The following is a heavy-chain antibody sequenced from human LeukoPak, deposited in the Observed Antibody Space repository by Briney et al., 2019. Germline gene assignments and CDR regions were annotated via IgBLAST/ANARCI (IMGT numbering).Heavy chain of an antibody. Sequence: GASVKVSCKASGGTFSSYAISWVRQAPGQGLEWMGGIIPIFGTANYAQKFQGRVTITTDESTSTAYMELSSLRSEDTAVYYCARFLPELRARAFDIWGQGTMVTVSS. V-gene: IGHV1-69*05. J-gene: IGHJ3*02. CDR1: GGTFSSYA. CDR2: IIPIFGTA. CDR3: ARFLPELRARAFDI. D-gene: IGHD1-14*01.